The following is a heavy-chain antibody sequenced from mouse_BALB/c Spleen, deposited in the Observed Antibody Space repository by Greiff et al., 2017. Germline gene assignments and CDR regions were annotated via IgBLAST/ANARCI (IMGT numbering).Heavy chain of an antibody. CDR3: ARLTTATWFAY. J-gene: IGHJ3*01. D-gene: IGHD1-2*01. V-gene: IGHV4-1*02. CDR1: GFDFSRYW. CDR2: INPDSSTI. Sequence: EVMLLESGGGLVQPGGSLKLSCAASGFDFSRYWMSWVRQAPGKGLEWIGEINPDSSTINYTPSLKDKFIISRDNAKYTLYLQMRKVRSEDTALYYCARLTTATWFAYWGQGTLVTVSA.